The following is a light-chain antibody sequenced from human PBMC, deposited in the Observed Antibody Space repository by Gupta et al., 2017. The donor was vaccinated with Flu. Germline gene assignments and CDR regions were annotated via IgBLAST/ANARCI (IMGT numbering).Light chain of an antibody. CDR1: QGLLHSNGYNY. V-gene: IGKV2-28*01. CDR3: KQALQTPRT. Sequence: ATPGGPASISCSTSQGLLHSNGYNYLDWYLQKPGQSPQLLIYLGSNRASGVPDRFSGSGSGTDFTFKISRVEAEDVGVYYCKQALQTPRTFGQGTKVEIK. CDR2: LGS. J-gene: IGKJ1*01.